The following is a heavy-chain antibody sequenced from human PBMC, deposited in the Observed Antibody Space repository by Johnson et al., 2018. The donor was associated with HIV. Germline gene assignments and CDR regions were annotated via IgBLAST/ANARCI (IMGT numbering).Heavy chain of an antibody. V-gene: IGHV3-9*01. D-gene: IGHD2-2*01. J-gene: IGHJ3*01. CDR3: AVWGCSSTSCYGEGAFDV. CDR2: ISWNGGTI. Sequence: VQLVESGGGVVQPGRSLRLSCAASGFTFDDYAMHWVRQAPGKGLEWVSGISWNGGTIGYGDSVKGRFTISRDNAKKSLYLQMNSLRAEDTALYYCAVWGCSSTSCYGEGAFDVWGQGTKVTVSS. CDR1: GFTFDDYA.